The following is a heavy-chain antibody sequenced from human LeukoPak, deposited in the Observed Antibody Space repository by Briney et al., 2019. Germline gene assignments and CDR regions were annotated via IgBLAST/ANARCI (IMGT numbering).Heavy chain of an antibody. CDR3: ARGVVLTGYPLDF. Sequence: PSETLSLTCTVSGGSISTYYWSWIRQPPGKGLEWIGYIYYSGTPNYNPTLKSRVTMSVDTSKKQFSLKLSSVTAADTAVYYCARGVVLTGYPLDFWGRGTLVTVSS. V-gene: IGHV4-59*01. J-gene: IGHJ4*02. CDR1: GGSISTYY. CDR2: IYYSGTP. D-gene: IGHD3-9*01.